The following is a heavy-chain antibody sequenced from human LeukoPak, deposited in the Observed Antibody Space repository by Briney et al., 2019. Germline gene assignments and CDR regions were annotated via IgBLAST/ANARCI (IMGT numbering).Heavy chain of an antibody. CDR3: ARRLTGTVDY. D-gene: IGHD3-9*01. CDR2: IFYRGDT. CDR1: GGSISSSLYY. V-gene: IGHV4-39*01. J-gene: IGHJ4*02. Sequence: SETLSLTCAVSGGSISSSLYYWAWIRQPPGQRLEWIGSIFYRGDTYYNPSFTSRVTISVDTSKNQFSLKLRSVTAADTAVYYCARRLTGTVDYWGQGNPGHRLL.